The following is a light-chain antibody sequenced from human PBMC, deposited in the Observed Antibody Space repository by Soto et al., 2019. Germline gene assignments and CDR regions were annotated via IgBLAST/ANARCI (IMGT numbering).Light chain of an antibody. Sequence: IVMTQSPLSLPVTPGEPASISCSSSQGLLQSNGYNYLDWYQQKPGQSPHLLIYSASNRASGLPDRFSGSGSGTDFTLKISRVEAEDVGVYYRMQALQTPTFGQGTKVDIK. CDR3: MQALQTPT. V-gene: IGKV2-28*01. CDR1: QGLLQSNGYNY. J-gene: IGKJ1*01. CDR2: SAS.